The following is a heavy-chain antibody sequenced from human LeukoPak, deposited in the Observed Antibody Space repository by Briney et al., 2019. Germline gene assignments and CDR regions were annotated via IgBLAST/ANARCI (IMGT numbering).Heavy chain of an antibody. D-gene: IGHD3-16*02. J-gene: IGHJ4*02. Sequence: GGSLRLSCAASGFTFSSYWMSWVRQAPGKGLEWVSSISSSSSYIYYADSVKGRFTISRDNAKNSLYLQMNSLRAEDTAVYYCARAIYDYVWGSYPPIDYWGQGTLVTVSS. V-gene: IGHV3-21*01. CDR1: GFTFSSYW. CDR2: ISSSSSYI. CDR3: ARAIYDYVWGSYPPIDY.